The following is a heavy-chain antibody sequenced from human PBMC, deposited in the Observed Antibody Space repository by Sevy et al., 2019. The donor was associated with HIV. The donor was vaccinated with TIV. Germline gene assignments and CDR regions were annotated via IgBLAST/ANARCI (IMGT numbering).Heavy chain of an antibody. CDR2: IYYSGST. J-gene: IGHJ3*02. CDR1: GGSISSYY. D-gene: IGHD3-10*01. CDR3: AREFRGVRGGYAFDI. V-gene: IGHV4-59*01. Sequence: SETLSLTCTVSGGSISSYYWSWLRQPPGKGLEWIGYIYYSGSTNYNPSLKSRVTISVDTSKNQFSLKLSSVTAADTAVYYCAREFRGVRGGYAFDIWGQWTMVTVSS.